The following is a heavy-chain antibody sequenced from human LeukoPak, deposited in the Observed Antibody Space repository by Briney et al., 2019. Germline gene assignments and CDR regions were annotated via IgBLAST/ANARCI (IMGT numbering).Heavy chain of an antibody. CDR2: IYYSGST. CDR1: GGSISSGDYY. D-gene: IGHD2-21*02. CDR3: ARLGSLIVVVTAIDAFDI. V-gene: IGHV4-30-4*01. J-gene: IGHJ3*02. Sequence: SETLSLTCTVSGGSISSGDYYWSWIRLPPGKGLEWIGYIYYSGSTYYNPSLKSRVTISVDTSKNQFSLKLSSVTAADTAVYYCARLGSLIVVVTAIDAFDIWGQGTMVTVSS.